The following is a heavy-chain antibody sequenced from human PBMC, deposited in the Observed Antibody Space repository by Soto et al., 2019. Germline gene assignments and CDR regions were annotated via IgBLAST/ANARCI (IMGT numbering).Heavy chain of an antibody. D-gene: IGHD3-22*01. J-gene: IGHJ4*02. CDR1: GFTFSSYG. V-gene: IGHV3-30*18. CDR2: ISYDGSNK. CDR3: AKRPSSGYNIDY. Sequence: PGGSLRLSCAASGFTFSSYGMHWVRQAPGKGLEWVAVISYDGSNKYYADSVKGRFTISRDNSKNTLYLQMNSLRAEDTAVYYCAKRPSSGYNIDYWGQGTLVTVSS.